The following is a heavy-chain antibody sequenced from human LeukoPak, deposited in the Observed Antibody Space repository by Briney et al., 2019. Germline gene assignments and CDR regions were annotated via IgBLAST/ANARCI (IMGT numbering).Heavy chain of an antibody. V-gene: IGHV3-74*01. J-gene: IGHJ4*02. CDR3: AGYDFWSGYLFDY. CDR1: GFTFSSYW. D-gene: IGHD3-3*01. CDR2: INSDGSST. Sequence: PGGSLRLSCAASGFTFSSYWMHWVRQAPGKGLVWVSRINSDGSSTSYADSVKGRFTISRDNAKNSLYLQMNSLRAEDTAVYYCAGYDFWSGYLFDYWGQGTLVTVSS.